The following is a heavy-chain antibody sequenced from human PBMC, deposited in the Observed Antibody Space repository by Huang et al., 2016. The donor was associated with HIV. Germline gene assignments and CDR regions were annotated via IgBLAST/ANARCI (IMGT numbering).Heavy chain of an antibody. J-gene: IGHJ4*02. CDR1: GGSFSDYF. Sequence: QVRLEQWGPNLLKPSDTLSLKCAVYGGSFSDYFWTWIRQSPVKGLEWIGEFTSRGSATHNPSLRSRVSMSVDSSKNQFYLNLTSVTAADTAVYFCARPKMTATPSDSSWSYFDFWGRGTPVTVSS. V-gene: IGHV4-34*01. CDR3: ARPKMTATPSDSSWSYFDF. CDR2: FTSRGSA. D-gene: IGHD3-10*01.